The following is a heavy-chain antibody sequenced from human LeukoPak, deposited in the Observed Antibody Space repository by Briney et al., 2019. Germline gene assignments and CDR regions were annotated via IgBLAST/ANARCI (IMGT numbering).Heavy chain of an antibody. CDR3: ARGDPYCSSTSCYVDY. J-gene: IGHJ4*02. CDR2: IYSGRST. D-gene: IGHD2-2*01. CDR1: GFTVSSNY. V-gene: IGHV3-66*01. Sequence: GGSLRLSCAASGFTVSSNYMSWVRQAPGKGLEWVSVIYSGRSTYYADSVKGRFTTSRDNSKNTLYLQMNSLRAEDTAVYYCARGDPYCSSTSCYVDYWGQGTLVPVSS.